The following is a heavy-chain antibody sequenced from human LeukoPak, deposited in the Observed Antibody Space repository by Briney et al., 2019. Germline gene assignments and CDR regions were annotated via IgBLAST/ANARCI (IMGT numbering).Heavy chain of an antibody. Sequence: GGSLRLACAASGFTFSNYAMNWVRQAPGKGLEWVSYISSSGSTIYYADSVKGRFTISRDNSKNTLYLQMNSLRAEDTAVYYCAKGGEYSSGWYYYYYMDVWGKGTTVTISS. D-gene: IGHD6-19*01. J-gene: IGHJ6*03. CDR2: ISSSGSTI. CDR1: GFTFSNYA. V-gene: IGHV3-48*01. CDR3: AKGGEYSSGWYYYYYMDV.